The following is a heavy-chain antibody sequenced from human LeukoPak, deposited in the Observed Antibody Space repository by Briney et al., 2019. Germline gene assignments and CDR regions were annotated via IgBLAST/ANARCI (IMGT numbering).Heavy chain of an antibody. Sequence: PGGFLRLSCAASGFTFSSYAMHWVRQAPGKGLEWVAVISYDGSNKYYADSVKGRFTISRDNSKNTLYLQVNSLRAEDTAVYYCARGGPGGYVVYWGQGTLVTVSS. J-gene: IGHJ4*02. V-gene: IGHV3-30*04. CDR1: GFTFSSYA. D-gene: IGHD2-8*02. CDR3: ARGGPGGYVVY. CDR2: ISYDGSNK.